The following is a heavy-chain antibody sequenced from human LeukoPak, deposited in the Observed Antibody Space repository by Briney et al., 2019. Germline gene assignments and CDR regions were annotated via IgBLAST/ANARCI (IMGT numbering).Heavy chain of an antibody. CDR1: GFTFSSYA. V-gene: IGHV3-30-3*01. CDR3: ARDKLLEYGNWFDP. J-gene: IGHJ5*02. D-gene: IGHD3-10*01. Sequence: GGSLRLSCAASGFTFSSYAMPWVRQAPGKGLEWVAVISYDGSNIYYADSVKGRFTISRDNSKNALYLRMNSLRAEDTAVYYCARDKLLEYGNWFDPWGQGTLVNVSS. CDR2: ISYDGSNI.